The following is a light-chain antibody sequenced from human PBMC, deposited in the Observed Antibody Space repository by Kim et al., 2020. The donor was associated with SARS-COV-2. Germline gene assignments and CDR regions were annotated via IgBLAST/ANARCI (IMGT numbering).Light chain of an antibody. J-gene: IGLJ2*01. V-gene: IGLV2-11*03. CDR2: DVN. CDR3: CSYVGSSVV. CDR1: STDVGGNDY. Sequence: PGQSVTISCTGTSTDVGGNDYVSWYQQRPGKAPKLIIYDVNKRPSGVPDRFSGSKSGNTASLTVSGLQAEDEADYYCCSYVGSSVVFGGGTQLTVL.